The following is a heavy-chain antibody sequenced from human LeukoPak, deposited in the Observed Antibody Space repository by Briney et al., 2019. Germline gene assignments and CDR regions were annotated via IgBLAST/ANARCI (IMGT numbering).Heavy chain of an antibody. D-gene: IGHD3-10*01. CDR2: IWYDGSNK. CDR3: ARSGVLLWFGELSPPDY. CDR1: GFTFSSYG. V-gene: IGHV3-33*01. Sequence: RSLRPSFAASGFTFSSYGMHWVRQAPGKGLEWVAVIWYDGSNKYYADSVKGRFTISRDNSKNTLYLQMNSLRAEDTAVYYCARSGVLLWFGELSPPDYWGQGTLVTVSS. J-gene: IGHJ4*02.